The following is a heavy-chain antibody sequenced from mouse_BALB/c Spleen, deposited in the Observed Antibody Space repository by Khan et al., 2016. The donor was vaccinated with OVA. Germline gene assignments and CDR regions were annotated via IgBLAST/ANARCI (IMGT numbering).Heavy chain of an antibody. CDR1: GSTFSSYA. J-gene: IGHJ2*01. Sequence: EVELVESGGGLVKPGGSLKLSCAASGSTFSSYAMSWVRQTPEKRLEWVASISSGGSTYYPDSVKGRFTIPRDNARNILYLQMSSLRSEDTAMYYCASPHYCYGSSYVDYWGQGTTLTVSS. CDR2: ISSGGST. D-gene: IGHD1-1*01. CDR3: ASPHYCYGSSYVDY. V-gene: IGHV5-6-5*01.